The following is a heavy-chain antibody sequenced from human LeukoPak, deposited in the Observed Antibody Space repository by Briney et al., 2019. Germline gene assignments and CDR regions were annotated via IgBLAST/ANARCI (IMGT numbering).Heavy chain of an antibody. Sequence: GGSLRLSCAASGFTFSSYGMHWVRQAPGKGLEWVAVIWYDGSHKYHADSVKGRITVSRDNSKNTVYLQMNSLRAEDTAVYYCARDRIYDFIKNTDDYHYGMDVWGQGTTVTVSS. CDR3: ARDRIYDFIKNTDDYHYGMDV. CDR2: IWYDGSHK. J-gene: IGHJ6*02. V-gene: IGHV3-33*01. CDR1: GFTFSSYG. D-gene: IGHD3-3*01.